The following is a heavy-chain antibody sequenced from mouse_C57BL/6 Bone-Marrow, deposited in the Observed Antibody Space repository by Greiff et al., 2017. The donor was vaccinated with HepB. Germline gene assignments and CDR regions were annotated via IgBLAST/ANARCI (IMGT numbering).Heavy chain of an antibody. J-gene: IGHJ1*03. V-gene: IGHV1-82*01. CDR2: IYPGDGDT. CDR1: GYAFSSSW. D-gene: IGHD1-1*01. CDR3: ARATTVVATRYFDV. Sequence: VQLVESGPELVKPGASVKLSCKASGYAFSSSWMNWVKQRPGKGLEWIGRIYPGDGDTNYNGQFKGKATLTADKSSSTAYMPLSSLTSEDSAVYVCARATTVVATRYFDVWGTGTTVTVAS.